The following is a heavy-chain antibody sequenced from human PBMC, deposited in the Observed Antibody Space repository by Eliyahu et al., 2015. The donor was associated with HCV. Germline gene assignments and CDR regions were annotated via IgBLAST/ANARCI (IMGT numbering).Heavy chain of an antibody. CDR2: IXQDGSEK. J-gene: IGHJ4*02. CDR1: GFIFSSDW. D-gene: IGHD3-16*01. Sequence: EVQLVESGGGLVRPGGSLRLSCAASGFIFSSDWMPWVRQAPGKGLEWVANIXQDGSEKXFMDSVRGRFTISRDNAKNSLYLQMNSLRAEDTAVYYCARSFGASHWGQGTLVTVSS. V-gene: IGHV3-7*01. CDR3: ARSFGASH.